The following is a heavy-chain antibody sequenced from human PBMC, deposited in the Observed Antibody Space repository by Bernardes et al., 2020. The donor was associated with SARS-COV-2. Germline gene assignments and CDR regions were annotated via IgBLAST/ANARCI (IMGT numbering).Heavy chain of an antibody. CDR3: ARDSNYDSSGYERDYYYGMDV. Sequence: ASVKVSCKASGYTFTGYYMHWVRQAPGQGLEWMGWINPNSGGTNYAQKFQGWVTMTRDTSISTAYMELSRLRSDDTAVYYCARDSNYDSSGYERDYYYGMDVWGQGTTVTVSS. CDR1: GYTFTGYY. D-gene: IGHD3-22*01. CDR2: INPNSGGT. V-gene: IGHV1-2*04. J-gene: IGHJ6*02.